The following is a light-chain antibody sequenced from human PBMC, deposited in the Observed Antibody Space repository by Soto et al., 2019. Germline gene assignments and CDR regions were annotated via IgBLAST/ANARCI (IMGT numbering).Light chain of an antibody. V-gene: IGKV3-15*01. CDR3: QEYNNYWT. CDR1: QSVSSN. CDR2: GAS. Sequence: IVMTRCGSHMSVSTVERPNRFGRASQSVSSNLAWYQQKPGQAPRLLIYGASTRATGIPARFSASGSGTEFTLTIISLHPDDFATYYGQEYNNYWTFGQGTKVDI. J-gene: IGKJ1*01.